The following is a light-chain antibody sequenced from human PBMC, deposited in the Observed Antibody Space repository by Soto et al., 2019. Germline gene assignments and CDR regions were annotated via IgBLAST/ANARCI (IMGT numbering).Light chain of an antibody. V-gene: IGLV1-40*01. Sequence: QSVLTQPPSVSGAPGQRVTISCTGSSSNIGAGYDVRWYQQLPGTAPKLLIYGNSNRPSGVPDRFSGSKSGTSASLAITGLQAEEEADYYCQSYDSSLSAYVFGTGTKVTVL. CDR2: GNS. CDR1: SSNIGAGYD. CDR3: QSYDSSLSAYV. J-gene: IGLJ1*01.